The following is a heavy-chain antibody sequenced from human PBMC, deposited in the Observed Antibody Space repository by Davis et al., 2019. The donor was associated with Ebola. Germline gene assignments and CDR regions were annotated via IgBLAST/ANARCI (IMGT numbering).Heavy chain of an antibody. CDR3: ARSRGYSYGYGIWSRDTAMDYNWFDP. D-gene: IGHD5-18*01. Sequence: SETLSLTCNVSGGSISSYYWSWIRQPPGKGLEWIGYIYYSGSTNYNPSLKSRVTISVDTSKDQFSLKLSSVTAADTAVYYCARSRGYSYGYGIWSRDTAMDYNWFDPWGQGTLVTVSS. CDR1: GGSISSYY. CDR2: IYYSGST. V-gene: IGHV4-59*12. J-gene: IGHJ5*02.